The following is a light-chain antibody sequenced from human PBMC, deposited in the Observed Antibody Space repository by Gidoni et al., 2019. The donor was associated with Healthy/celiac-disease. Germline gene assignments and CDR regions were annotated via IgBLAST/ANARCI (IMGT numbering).Light chain of an antibody. J-gene: IGKJ1*01. CDR2: GAS. Sequence: DIVMTQSPATLSVSPGERATLSCRASQSVSSNLAWYQQKPGQAPRLLIYGASTRATGIPARFSGSGSGTEFTLTISSLQSEDFAVYYCQQYNNWPRTFXQXTKVEIK. V-gene: IGKV3-15*01. CDR1: QSVSSN. CDR3: QQYNNWPRT.